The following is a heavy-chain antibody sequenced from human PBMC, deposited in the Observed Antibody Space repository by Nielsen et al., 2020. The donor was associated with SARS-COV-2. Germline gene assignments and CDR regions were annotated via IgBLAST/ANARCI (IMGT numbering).Heavy chain of an antibody. CDR2: IWYDGSNK. V-gene: IGHV3-33*01. CDR1: GFTFSSYG. CDR3: AGHLSWYGMDV. Sequence: GESLKISCAASGFTFSSYGMHWVRQAPGKGLEWVAVIWYDGSNKYYADSVKSRFTISRDNSKNTLYLQMNSLRAEDTAVYYCAGHLSWYGMDVWGQGTTVTVSS. J-gene: IGHJ6*02. D-gene: IGHD3-16*02.